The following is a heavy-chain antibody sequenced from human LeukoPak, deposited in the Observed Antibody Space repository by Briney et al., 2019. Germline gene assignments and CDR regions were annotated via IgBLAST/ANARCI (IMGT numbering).Heavy chain of an antibody. CDR1: GYTFSGYY. D-gene: IGHD5-12*01. Sequence: ASVKVSCKASGYTFSGYYLHWVRQAPGQGLEWMGWINPNNGDTYSVQKFQGRVTMTRDTSVTTAYLYLSRVRSDDTAVYYCARGGYSGTEKPNDYWGQGTLVTVSS. CDR2: INPNNGDT. J-gene: IGHJ4*02. CDR3: ARGGYSGTEKPNDY. V-gene: IGHV1-2*02.